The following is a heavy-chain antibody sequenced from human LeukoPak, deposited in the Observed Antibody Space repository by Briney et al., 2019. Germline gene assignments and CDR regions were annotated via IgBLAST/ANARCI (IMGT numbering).Heavy chain of an antibody. J-gene: IGHJ4*02. D-gene: IGHD2-15*01. CDR1: GFTFSRYA. CDR3: AKSGLNRFDY. V-gene: IGHV3-23*01. Sequence: GGSLRLSCAASGFTFSRYAMSWVGQAPGKGLEGVSTISGSGGSTNHADSVKGRFTISRDEAKKTLYLQMNSLSAEDTAVYYCAKSGLNRFDYWGQGTLVTVSS. CDR2: ISGSGGST.